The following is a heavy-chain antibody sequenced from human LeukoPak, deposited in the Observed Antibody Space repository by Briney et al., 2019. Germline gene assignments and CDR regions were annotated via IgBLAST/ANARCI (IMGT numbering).Heavy chain of an antibody. CDR2: ISAYNDNT. J-gene: IGHJ4*02. D-gene: IGHD3-9*01. Sequence: ASVTVSFKASGYTFTSYGISWVRQAPGQGLEWMGWISAYNDNTNYAQKLQGRVTMTADTSTSTAYMELRSLRSDDTAVYYCARVHYDILTGYPYFDYWGQGTLVTVSS. CDR1: GYTFTSYG. CDR3: ARVHYDILTGYPYFDY. V-gene: IGHV1-18*01.